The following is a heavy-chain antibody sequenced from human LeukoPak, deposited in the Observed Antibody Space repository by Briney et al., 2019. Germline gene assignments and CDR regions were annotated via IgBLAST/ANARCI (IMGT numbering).Heavy chain of an antibody. Sequence: PGGSLRLSCAASGFTFSSYGMHWVRQAPGKGLERVAFIRYDGSNKYYADSVKGRFTISRDNSKNTLYRQMNSLRAEDTAVYYCAKAPVRIAAAGTSVTANYYYYGMDVWGQGTTVTVSS. CDR1: GFTFSSYG. D-gene: IGHD6-13*01. CDR3: AKAPVRIAAAGTSVTANYYYYGMDV. J-gene: IGHJ6*02. CDR2: IRYDGSNK. V-gene: IGHV3-30*02.